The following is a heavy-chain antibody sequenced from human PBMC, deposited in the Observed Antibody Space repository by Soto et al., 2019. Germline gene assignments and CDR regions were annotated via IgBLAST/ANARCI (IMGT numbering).Heavy chain of an antibody. CDR2: IYYSGST. Sequence: SYSVCLTGAVAGGAISGDYWSCIRQPPGKGLEWIGYIYYSGSTNYNPSLKSRVTISVDTSKNQFSLKLSSVTAADTAVYYCARHAPHLNYHLMPFDAFDIWGPGTMV. J-gene: IGHJ3*02. CDR1: GGAISGDY. CDR3: ARHAPHLNYHLMPFDAFDI. V-gene: IGHV4-59*08. D-gene: IGHD2-2*01.